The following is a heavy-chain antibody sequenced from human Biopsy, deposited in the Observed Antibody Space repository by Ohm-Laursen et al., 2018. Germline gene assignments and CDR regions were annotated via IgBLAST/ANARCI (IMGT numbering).Heavy chain of an antibody. CDR1: GFTFSSYG. CDR2: VGGSGDST. CDR3: AKTRGEARAAANF. V-gene: IGHV3-23*01. J-gene: IGHJ4*02. Sequence: SLRLSCAAPGFTFSSYGMSWVRQAPGKGLDWVSGVGGSGDSTYYADSVKGRFSISRDNSNNTLYLQMNSLRVDDTAVYYCAKTRGEARAAANFWGQGTLVTVSS. D-gene: IGHD6-13*01.